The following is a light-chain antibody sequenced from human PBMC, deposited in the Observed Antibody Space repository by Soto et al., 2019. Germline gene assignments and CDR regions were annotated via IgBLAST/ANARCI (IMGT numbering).Light chain of an antibody. CDR1: QTIRSL. J-gene: IGKJ1*01. CDR2: KAS. CDR3: QHYISWA. V-gene: IGKV1-5*03. Sequence: DVQMTQSPSTLSASVGDRVTITCRASQTIRSLLAWYQQKPGKAPNLLIYKASSLESDVASRFSGSGFGTEFTLTITGLQPDDFATYYCQHYISWAFGQGTKVEI.